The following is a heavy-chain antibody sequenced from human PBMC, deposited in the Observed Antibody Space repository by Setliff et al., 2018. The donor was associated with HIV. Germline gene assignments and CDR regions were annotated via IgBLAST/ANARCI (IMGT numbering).Heavy chain of an antibody. CDR1: GFPFSRCG. V-gene: IGHV3-33*01. Sequence: PGGSLRLSCAASGFPFSRCGMHWVRQAPGKGLEWVALIWYDGSDKYYADSVKGRFTISRDNSKNILYLQMNSLRADDTAVYYCARAPGIAVTGRYFQHWGQGTLVTV. J-gene: IGHJ1*01. CDR2: IWYDGSDK. D-gene: IGHD6-19*01. CDR3: ARAPGIAVTGRYFQH.